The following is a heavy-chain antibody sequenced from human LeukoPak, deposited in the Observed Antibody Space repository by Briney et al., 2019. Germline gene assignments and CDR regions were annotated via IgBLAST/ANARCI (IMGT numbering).Heavy chain of an antibody. D-gene: IGHD1-26*01. J-gene: IGHJ3*02. CDR2: VYRSGST. V-gene: IGHV4-4*07. Sequence: SETLSLTCTVSGGSISDSYWAWMRQSAGKGLEWIGRVYRSGSTSYNPSLKSRIAISVDTSKKQFSLNLSSVTAADTAVYYCARHDLLSPPYSGSSNAFDIWGQGTMVTVSS. CDR3: ARHDLLSPPYSGSSNAFDI. CDR1: GGSISDSY.